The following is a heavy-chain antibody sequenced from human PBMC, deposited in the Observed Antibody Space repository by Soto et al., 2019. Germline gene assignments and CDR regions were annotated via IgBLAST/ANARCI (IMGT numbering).Heavy chain of an antibody. J-gene: IGHJ4*02. Sequence: ASVKVSCKASGYTFTNYGINWVRQAPGQGLEWMGRIRAYNGDTKYAQKVQGRVTMTTDTSTNTAYMELRRLGSDDTAVYYCARGAAPDYASGVLEWLSKTAPNYFDCWGQGTLVTVSS. V-gene: IGHV1-18*01. CDR3: ARGAAPDYASGVLEWLSKTAPNYFDC. CDR1: GYTFTNYG. CDR2: IRAYNGDT. D-gene: IGHD3-3*01.